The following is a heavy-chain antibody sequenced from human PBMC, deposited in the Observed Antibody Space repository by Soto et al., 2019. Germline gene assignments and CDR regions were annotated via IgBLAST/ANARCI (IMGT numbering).Heavy chain of an antibody. CDR3: ARDFDRQPIIVVVPAGFDY. Sequence: EVQLVESGGGLVQPGGSLRLSCAASGFTFSSYSMNWVRQAPGKGLEWVSYISSSSSTIYYADSVKGRFIISRDNAKNSLYLQMNSLRAEDTAVYYCARDFDRQPIIVVVPAGFDYWGQGTLVTVSS. J-gene: IGHJ4*02. V-gene: IGHV3-48*01. D-gene: IGHD2-2*01. CDR2: ISSSSSTI. CDR1: GFTFSSYS.